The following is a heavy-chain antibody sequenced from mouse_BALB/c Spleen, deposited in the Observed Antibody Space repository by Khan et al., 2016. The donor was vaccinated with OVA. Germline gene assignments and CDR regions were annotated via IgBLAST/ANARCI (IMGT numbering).Heavy chain of an antibody. J-gene: IGHJ3*01. CDR1: GFSLTSYG. Sequence: QVQLKQSGPGLVAPSQSLSITCTVSGFSLTSYGVSWVRQPPGKGLEWLGVIWGDGSTNYHSALISRLSISKDDNSKSQVFLKLNSLQTDDTATYYGATHYGNYGAWFAYWGQGTLVTVSA. V-gene: IGHV2-3*01. CDR2: IWGDGST. D-gene: IGHD2-1*01. CDR3: ATHYGNYGAWFAY.